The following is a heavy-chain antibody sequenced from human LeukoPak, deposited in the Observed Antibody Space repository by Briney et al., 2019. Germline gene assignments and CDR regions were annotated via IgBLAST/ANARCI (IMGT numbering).Heavy chain of an antibody. CDR3: ARIFYYDSSGYYSYYFDY. J-gene: IGHJ4*02. D-gene: IGHD3-22*01. CDR2: IYYSGST. Sequence: SETLSLTCTVSGGSISSYYWSWIRQPPGKGLEWIGYIYYSGSTNYNPSLKSRVTISVDTSKHQFSLKLSSVTAADTAVYYCARIFYYDSSGYYSYYFDYWGQGTLATVSS. V-gene: IGHV4-59*01. CDR1: GGSISSYY.